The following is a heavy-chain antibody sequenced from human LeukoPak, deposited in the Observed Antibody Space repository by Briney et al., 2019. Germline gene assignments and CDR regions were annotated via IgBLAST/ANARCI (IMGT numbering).Heavy chain of an antibody. J-gene: IGHJ6*02. CDR3: ARYDHYYAMGV. CDR2: IFYSGST. V-gene: IGHV4-59*08. D-gene: IGHD3-16*01. CDR1: GGSITSSY. Sequence: SETLSLTCTVSGGSITSSYWSWIRQPPGRGPEWIGYIFYSGSTNYNPSLKSRITIPVDTSNNQFSLKLSSVTAADTAVYYCARYDHYYAMGVWGLGTTVTVSS.